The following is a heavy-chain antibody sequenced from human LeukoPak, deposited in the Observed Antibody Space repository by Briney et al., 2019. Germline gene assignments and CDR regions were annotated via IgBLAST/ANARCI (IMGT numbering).Heavy chain of an antibody. CDR1: GFTFRDYW. CDR3: ARYGMDV. V-gene: IGHV3-7*01. Sequence: GGSLRLSCAASGFTFRDYWMSWVRQAPGKGMEWVANIKQDGSEKYYVDSVKGRFTISRDNSKNTLYLQMNSLRAEDTAVYYCARYGMDVWGQGTTVTVSS. CDR2: IKQDGSEK. J-gene: IGHJ6*02.